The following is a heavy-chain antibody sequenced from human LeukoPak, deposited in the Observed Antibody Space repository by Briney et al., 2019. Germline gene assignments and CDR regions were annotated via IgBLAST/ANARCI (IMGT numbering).Heavy chain of an antibody. V-gene: IGHV3-11*04. CDR3: AGEVRDCSGGSCYHTDDY. Sequence: GGSLRLSCAASGFTFDDYGMSWVRQAPGKGLEWVSYISSSGSTIYYADSVKGRFTISRDNAKNSLYLQMNSLRAEDTAVYYCAGEVRDCSGGSCYHTDDYWARETWSPSPQ. D-gene: IGHD2-15*01. J-gene: IGHJ4*02. CDR1: GFTFDDYG. CDR2: ISSSGSTI.